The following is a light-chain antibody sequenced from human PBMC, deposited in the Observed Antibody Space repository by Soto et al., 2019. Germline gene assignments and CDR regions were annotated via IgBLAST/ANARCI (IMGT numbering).Light chain of an antibody. CDR2: EVS. V-gene: IGLV2-8*01. Sequence: QSALTQPPSASGSPGQSVTISCTGTSSDVGGYNYVSWYQQHPGKATKLMIYEVSKRPSGVPDRFSGSKSGNTASLTVSGLQAEDEADYYCSSYAGSNVYVFGTGTKVTVL. CDR1: SSDVGGYNY. J-gene: IGLJ1*01. CDR3: SSYAGSNVYV.